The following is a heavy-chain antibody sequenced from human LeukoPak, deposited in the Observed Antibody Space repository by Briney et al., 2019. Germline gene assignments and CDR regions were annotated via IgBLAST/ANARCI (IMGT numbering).Heavy chain of an antibody. V-gene: IGHV3-30*02. D-gene: IGHD2-2*01. CDR1: GFTFSSYG. J-gene: IGHJ6*03. CDR3: AKGPTSYYYYYMTS. CDR2: IQYDGNNK. Sequence: PGGSLRLSCAASGFTFSSYGMHWVRQAPGKGLEWVTFIQYDGNNKYYADSVKGRFTIFRDNSKNTLYLQMNSLRPEDTAVYYCAKGPTSYYYYYMTSGAKGPRSPSP.